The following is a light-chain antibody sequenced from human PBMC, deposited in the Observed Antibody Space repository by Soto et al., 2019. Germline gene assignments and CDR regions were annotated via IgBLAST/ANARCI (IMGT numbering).Light chain of an antibody. V-gene: IGKV3-15*01. CDR1: QSVSID. CDR3: QQYSKWPLR. Sequence: EIVMTQSPATLSVSPGERATLSCRASQSVSIDLAWYQQTPGQAPRLLIYSASTRATGIRVRFSGSGFGTECTLTISSLQSEEFTVYYCQQYSKWPLRFGQGTKVEIK. CDR2: SAS. J-gene: IGKJ1*01.